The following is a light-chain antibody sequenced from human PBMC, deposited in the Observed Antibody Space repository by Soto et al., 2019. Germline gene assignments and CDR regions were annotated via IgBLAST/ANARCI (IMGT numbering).Light chain of an antibody. Sequence: DIVLTQSPATLSLSPGERATLSCRASQSVSSYLAWYQQKPGQAPRLLIYDASSRATGISARFSGSGSGTDFTLTISSLEPEDFAVYFCQQRSNWPVTFGQGTRVEIK. CDR3: QQRSNWPVT. CDR1: QSVSSY. V-gene: IGKV3-11*01. CDR2: DAS. J-gene: IGKJ1*01.